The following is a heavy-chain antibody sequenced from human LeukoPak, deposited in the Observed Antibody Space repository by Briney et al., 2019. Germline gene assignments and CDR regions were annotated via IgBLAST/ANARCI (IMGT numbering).Heavy chain of an antibody. V-gene: IGHV3-23*01. CDR1: GFTFSSYA. CDR3: AKDDSSGPISGY. Sequence: GGSLRLSCAASGFTFSSYAMSWVRQAPGKGLEWVSAISGSGGSTYDADSVKGRFTISRDNSKNTLYLQMNSLRAEDTAVYYCAKDDSSGPISGYWGQGTLVTVSS. D-gene: IGHD3-22*01. CDR2: ISGSGGST. J-gene: IGHJ4*02.